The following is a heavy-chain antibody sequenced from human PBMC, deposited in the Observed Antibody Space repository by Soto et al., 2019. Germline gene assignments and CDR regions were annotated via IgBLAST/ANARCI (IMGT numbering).Heavy chain of an antibody. Sequence: GGSLRLSCASSGFTFNNAWMSWVRQASGKGMEWIGRIKSKTDGGTTDFAAPVKGRFTISRDDSNNTVYLQMDSLKIEDTAVYYCTSGLAADGINYWGQGTLVTVSS. V-gene: IGHV3-15*01. D-gene: IGHD6-13*01. CDR1: GFTFNNAW. CDR3: TSGLAADGINY. CDR2: IKSKTDGGTT. J-gene: IGHJ4*02.